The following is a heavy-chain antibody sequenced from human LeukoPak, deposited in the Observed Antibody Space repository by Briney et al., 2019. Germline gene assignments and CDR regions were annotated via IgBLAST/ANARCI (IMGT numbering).Heavy chain of an antibody. CDR1: GFTFGSYW. J-gene: IGHJ4*02. CDR3: AGPGRSYRLDY. D-gene: IGHD3-10*01. CDR2: INSDGSST. V-gene: IGHV3-74*01. Sequence: GGSLRLSCAASGFTFGSYWMHWVRQAPGKGLVWVSRINSDGSSTSYADSVKGRFTISRDNAKNTLYLQMNSLRAEDTAVYYCAGPGRSYRLDYWGQGTLVTVSS.